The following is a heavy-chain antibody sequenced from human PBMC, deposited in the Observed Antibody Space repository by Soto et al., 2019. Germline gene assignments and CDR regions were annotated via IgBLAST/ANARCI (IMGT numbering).Heavy chain of an antibody. CDR1: GFTFINYR. D-gene: IGHD3-3*01. J-gene: IGHJ4*02. CDR3: ARDTHDDFWSGYYRDY. CDR2: ISSSSSTI. V-gene: IGHV3-48*02. Sequence: GRSLLVPSTVLGFTFINYRIHRVRQAKGKGLEWVSYISSSSSTIYYAVSVKGRFTISRDNVKNSLYLQMNSLRDEGTAVYYCARDTHDDFWSGYYRDYWGKGTLVTVSS.